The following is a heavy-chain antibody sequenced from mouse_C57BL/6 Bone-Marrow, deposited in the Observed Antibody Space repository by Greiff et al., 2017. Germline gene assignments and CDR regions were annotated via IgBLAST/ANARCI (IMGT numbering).Heavy chain of an antibody. J-gene: IGHJ4*01. V-gene: IGHV1-69*01. D-gene: IGHD1-1*01. Sequence: MPGQGLEWIGAIDPSDSYTNYNQKFKGKSTLTVDKSSSTAYMQLSSLTSEDSAVYYCAGEGFYYYGSSSYAMDYWGQGTSVTVSS. CDR3: AGEGFYYYGSSSYAMDY. CDR2: IDPSDSYT.